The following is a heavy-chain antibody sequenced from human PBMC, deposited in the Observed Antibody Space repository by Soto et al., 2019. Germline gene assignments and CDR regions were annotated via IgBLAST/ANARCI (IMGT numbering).Heavy chain of an antibody. J-gene: IGHJ4*02. CDR1: GYTFTSYG. V-gene: IGHV1-18*01. CDR3: AAAGATSGFADPTLDY. Sequence: ASVKVSCKASGYTFTSYGISWVRQAPGQGLEWIGWISACNGNTNYAQKFQERVTITTDMSTSTAYMELSSLRSEDTAVYYCAAAGATSGFADPTLDYWGQGTLVTVSS. D-gene: IGHD1-26*01. CDR2: ISACNGNT.